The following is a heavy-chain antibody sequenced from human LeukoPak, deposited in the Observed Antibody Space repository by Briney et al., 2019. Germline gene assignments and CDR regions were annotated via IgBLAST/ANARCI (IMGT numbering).Heavy chain of an antibody. CDR3: ARVVGIQIWALNY. J-gene: IGHJ4*02. D-gene: IGHD5-18*01. CDR2: IISDGSST. CDR1: GFTFSSYS. Sequence: GRSLRLSCAASGFTFSSYSMFWVRQAPGKGLVCVSRIISDGSSTSYADSVKGRFTISRDNAKNTLYLQMHSLRADDTAVYYCARVVGIQIWALNYWGQGTLVTVSS. V-gene: IGHV3-74*01.